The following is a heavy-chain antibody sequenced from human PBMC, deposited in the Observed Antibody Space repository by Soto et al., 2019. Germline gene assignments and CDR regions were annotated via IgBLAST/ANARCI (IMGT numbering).Heavy chain of an antibody. CDR3: ARDTGYDHDAFDI. D-gene: IGHD5-12*01. CDR2: INPTGSMT. CDR1: GYSFITSYH. J-gene: IGHJ3*02. V-gene: IGHV1-46*01. Sequence: QVQLVQSGAEVKKPGASVKVSCKASGYSFITSYHMHWVRQAPGQGLERMGIINPTGSMTRYSQKFQGRLTMTRDTSTATDYMELSNLTSEDTAVYFCARDTGYDHDAFDIWGQGTRVTVSS.